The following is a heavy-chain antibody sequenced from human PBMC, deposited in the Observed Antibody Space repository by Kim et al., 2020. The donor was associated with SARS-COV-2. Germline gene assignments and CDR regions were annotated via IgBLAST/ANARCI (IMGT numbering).Heavy chain of an antibody. CDR3: ARDLGVGWFDP. Sequence: IYYAASVKGRFTISRDNAKNSLYLQMNSLRAEDTAVYYCARDLGVGWFDPWGQGTLVTVSS. J-gene: IGHJ5*02. CDR2: I. D-gene: IGHD3-10*01. V-gene: IGHV3-48*04.